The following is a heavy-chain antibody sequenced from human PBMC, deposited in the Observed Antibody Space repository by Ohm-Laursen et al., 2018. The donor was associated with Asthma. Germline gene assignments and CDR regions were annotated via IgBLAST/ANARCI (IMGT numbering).Heavy chain of an antibody. Sequence: SETLSLTCTVSGGPISSATWWSWVRQSPGKGLEWIGEIYHTGSINTNPSLRSRLSISVDKSQNQFSLNLHSVTAADTALYYCARATRVSGSSTGGAFDIWGHGKMVTISS. J-gene: IGHJ3*02. V-gene: IGHV4-4*02. CDR2: IYHTGSI. D-gene: IGHD1-26*01. CDR3: ARATRVSGSSTGGAFDI. CDR1: GGPISSATW.